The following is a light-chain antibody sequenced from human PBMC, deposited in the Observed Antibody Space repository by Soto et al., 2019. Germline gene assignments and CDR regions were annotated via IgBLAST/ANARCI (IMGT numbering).Light chain of an antibody. CDR3: SSFASSNTWV. CDR2: EVT. CDR1: SSDVGAYNY. Sequence: QSALTQPPSASGSPGQSVTISCTGTSSDVGAYNYVSWYQQHAGKAPKLVIYEVTKRPSGVPDRFSGSKSANTASLTIAGLAEEDADYYYRSSFASSNTWVFGGGTKLTVL. V-gene: IGLV2-8*01. J-gene: IGLJ3*02.